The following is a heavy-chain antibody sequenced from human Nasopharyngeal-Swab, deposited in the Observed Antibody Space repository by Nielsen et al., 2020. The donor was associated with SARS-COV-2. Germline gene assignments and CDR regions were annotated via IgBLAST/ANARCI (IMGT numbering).Heavy chain of an antibody. J-gene: IGHJ4*02. V-gene: IGHV3-7*01. CDR3: ARRYFDWSDY. D-gene: IGHD3-9*01. CDR2: IKQDGSEK. Sequence: GESLKISYAASGFTFSSYWMSWVRQAPGKGLEWVANIKQDGSEKYYVDSVKGRFTISRDNAKNSLYLQMNSLRAEDTAVYYCARRYFDWSDYWGQGTLVTVSS. CDR1: GFTFSSYW.